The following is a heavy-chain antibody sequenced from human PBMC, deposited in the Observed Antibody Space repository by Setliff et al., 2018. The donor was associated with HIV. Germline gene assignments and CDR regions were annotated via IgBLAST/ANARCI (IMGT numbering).Heavy chain of an antibody. D-gene: IGHD3-10*01. Sequence: PSETLSLTCTVSGDSINTHYWSWIRQPPGKGLEWIGCISHSGNTNFNPSLNRRVTISIDTYMRQFSLTLTAMTAADTAIYYCVGDGVNIKWHRLWGQGTLVTAPQ. V-gene: IGHV4-59*11. CDR3: VGDGVNIKWHRL. CDR2: ISHSGNT. J-gene: IGHJ4*02. CDR1: GDSINTHY.